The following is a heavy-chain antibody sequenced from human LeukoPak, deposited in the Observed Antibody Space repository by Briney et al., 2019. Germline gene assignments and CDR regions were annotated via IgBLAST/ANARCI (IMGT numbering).Heavy chain of an antibody. CDR2: IKQDGSEK. CDR3: ARERAGDSSGYYFYYYYYYMDV. D-gene: IGHD3-22*01. CDR1: GFTFSSYW. Sequence: PGGSLRLSCAASGFTFSSYWMSWVRQAPGKGLEWVANIKQDGSEKYYVDSVKGRFAVSRDNAKNSLYLQMNSLRAEDTAVYYCARERAGDSSGYYFYYYYYYMDVWGKGTTVTISS. J-gene: IGHJ6*03. V-gene: IGHV3-7*01.